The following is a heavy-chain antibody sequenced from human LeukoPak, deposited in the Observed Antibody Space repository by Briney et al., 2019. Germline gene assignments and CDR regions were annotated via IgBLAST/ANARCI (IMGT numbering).Heavy chain of an antibody. Sequence: SETLSLTCTVSGGSISSSSYYWGWIRQPPGKGLEWIGSIYYSGSTYYNPSLKSRVTISVDTSKNQFSLKLSSVTAADTAVYYCASVSGDSGYDPYYYMDVWGKGTTVTVSS. D-gene: IGHD5-12*01. CDR1: GGSISSSSYY. J-gene: IGHJ6*03. V-gene: IGHV4-39*07. CDR3: ASVSGDSGYDPYYYMDV. CDR2: IYYSGST.